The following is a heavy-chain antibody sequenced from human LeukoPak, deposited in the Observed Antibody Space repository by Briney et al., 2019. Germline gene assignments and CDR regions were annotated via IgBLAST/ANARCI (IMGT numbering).Heavy chain of an antibody. CDR1: GFTFSSYW. V-gene: IGHV3-21*01. CDR3: AREFDGSASGAGY. CDR2: MSSSSGLI. Sequence: GGSLRLSCAASGFTFSSYWMHWVRQAPGKGLEWVSSMSSSSGLIHYGDSVKGRFTVSRDNAKRSLYLQMNSLRADDTAVYYCAREFDGSASGAGYWGQGTLVTVSS. D-gene: IGHD1-26*01. J-gene: IGHJ4*02.